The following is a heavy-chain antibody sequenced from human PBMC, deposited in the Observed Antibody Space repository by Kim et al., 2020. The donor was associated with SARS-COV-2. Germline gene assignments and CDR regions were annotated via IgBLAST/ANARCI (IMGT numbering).Heavy chain of an antibody. Sequence: PSFQGHVTISTDKSTSTAYLQWSSLKASDTAMYYCARHDLRAPGSHNWFDPWGQGTLVTVSS. CDR3: ARHDLRAPGSHNWFDP. J-gene: IGHJ5*02. V-gene: IGHV5-10-1*01. D-gene: IGHD2-2*01.